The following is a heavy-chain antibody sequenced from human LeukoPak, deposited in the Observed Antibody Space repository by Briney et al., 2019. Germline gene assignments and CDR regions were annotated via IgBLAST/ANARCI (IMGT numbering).Heavy chain of an antibody. J-gene: IGHJ4*02. CDR3: ATSFVTRGIISAY. V-gene: IGHV4-34*01. Sequence: TSETLSLTCAVYGGSFSEYYWNWIRQSPGGGLEWIGEISHIVVIKYNPSLKSRVTMSPDTSKNQFSLKLRSVTAADTAIYYCATSFVTRGIISAYWGQGTPVTVSS. D-gene: IGHD3-10*01. CDR2: ISHIVVI. CDR1: GGSFSEYY.